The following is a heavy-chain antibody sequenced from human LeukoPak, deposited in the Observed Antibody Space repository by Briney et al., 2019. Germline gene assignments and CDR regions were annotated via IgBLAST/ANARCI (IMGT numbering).Heavy chain of an antibody. Sequence: LSGGSLRLSCAAFGINFRSSGMHWVRQAPGKGLEWVTFIQNDESDKYYAASVKGRFTISRDNSKNTVYLHMASLRADDTALYYCAREGGRAVPGRFDQWGQGTLVTVSS. CDR2: IQNDESDK. J-gene: IGHJ4*02. CDR3: AREGGRAVPGRFDQ. CDR1: GINFRSSG. V-gene: IGHV3-30*02. D-gene: IGHD6-13*01.